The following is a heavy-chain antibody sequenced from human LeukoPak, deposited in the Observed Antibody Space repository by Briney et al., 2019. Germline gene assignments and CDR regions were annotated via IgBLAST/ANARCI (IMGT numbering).Heavy chain of an antibody. J-gene: IGHJ4*02. D-gene: IGHD3-22*01. Sequence: ASVKVSCKASGYTFTSYYMHWVRQAPGQGLEWMGILNPSGGSTSYAQKFQGRVTMTRDTSTSTVYMELSSLRSEDTAVYYCARAGNTRNARSSGYYYWGQGTLVTVSS. CDR3: ARAGNTRNARSSGYYY. CDR1: GYTFTSYY. V-gene: IGHV1-46*01. CDR2: LNPSGGST.